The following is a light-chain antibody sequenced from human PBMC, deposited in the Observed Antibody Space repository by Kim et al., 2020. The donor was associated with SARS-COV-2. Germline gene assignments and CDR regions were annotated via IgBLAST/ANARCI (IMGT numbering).Light chain of an antibody. V-gene: IGLV1-47*01. CDR1: SSNIGNNY. CDR2: NS. Sequence: PGQRVPISCSGSSSNIGNNYLYWYQQLPGMAPKLLIYNSQRPSGVPDRFSGSKSGTSASLAISGLRSGDEGDYYCAAWDDSLSGVVFGGGTQLTVL. J-gene: IGLJ2*01. CDR3: AAWDDSLSGVV.